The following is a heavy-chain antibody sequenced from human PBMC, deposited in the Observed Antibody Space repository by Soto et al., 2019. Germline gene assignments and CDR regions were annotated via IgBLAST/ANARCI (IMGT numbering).Heavy chain of an antibody. Sequence: QVQLQQWGAGLLKPSETLSLTCAVYGGSFSGYYWSWIRQPPGKGLEWIGEINHSGSTNYNPSLKSRVTISVDTSKNQFSLKLSSVTAADTAVYYCARRRWLQLPTHFDYWGQGTLVTVSS. V-gene: IGHV4-34*01. CDR1: GGSFSGYY. CDR3: ARRRWLQLPTHFDY. D-gene: IGHD5-12*01. J-gene: IGHJ4*02. CDR2: INHSGST.